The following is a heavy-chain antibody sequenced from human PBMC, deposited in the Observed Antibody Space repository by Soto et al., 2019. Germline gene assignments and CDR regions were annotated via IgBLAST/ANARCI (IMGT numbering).Heavy chain of an antibody. J-gene: IGHJ6*02. D-gene: IGHD2-8*01. CDR3: AKNGQPPYYYYGMDV. Sequence: AASVKVSCKASGYTFSKYAMQWVRQALGQRPEWMGWINGYNGDTNYAQKFQGRVTMTGDTSTTTAFMELTSLTSDDRAVYYCAKNGQPPYYYYGMDVWGQGTTVTVS. CDR1: GYTFSKYA. CDR2: INGYNGDT. V-gene: IGHV1-3*01.